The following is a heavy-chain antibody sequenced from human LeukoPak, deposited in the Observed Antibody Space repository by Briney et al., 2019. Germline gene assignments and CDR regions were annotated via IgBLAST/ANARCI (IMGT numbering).Heavy chain of an antibody. Sequence: ASVNVSCKASGYDFIPFGISWVRQAPGQGLEWMGWISPSSGNTNYAQKSQDRLTMSTDTSTGIAYMHLRSLRSDDTAVYYCARAGTTVTGGDAFDLWSQGTVVTVSS. J-gene: IGHJ3*01. CDR3: ARAGTTVTGGDAFDL. D-gene: IGHD1-1*01. V-gene: IGHV1-18*01. CDR1: GYDFIPFG. CDR2: ISPSSGNT.